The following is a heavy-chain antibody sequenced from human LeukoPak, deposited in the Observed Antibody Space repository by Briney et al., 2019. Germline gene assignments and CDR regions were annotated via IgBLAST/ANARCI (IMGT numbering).Heavy chain of an antibody. CDR2: IRSKGYGGTT. Sequence: GRSLRLSCTASGFTFADYSMSWVRQAPGKGPEWVGFIRSKGYGGTTEYAASVQARFTISRDDSKSIAYLQMNSLKTEDTAVYYCTRGGWQLVDYFDYWGQGTLVTVSS. D-gene: IGHD6-6*01. J-gene: IGHJ4*02. V-gene: IGHV3-49*04. CDR3: TRGGWQLVDYFDY. CDR1: GFTFADYS.